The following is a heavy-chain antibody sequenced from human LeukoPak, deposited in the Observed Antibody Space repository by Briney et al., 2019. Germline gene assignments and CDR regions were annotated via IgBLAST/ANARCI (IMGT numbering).Heavy chain of an antibody. Sequence: GGSLRLSCAASGFTFSHAWMSWVRQAPGKGLEWVGRIKSEVDGGTTDYAAPVKGRFTIARDDSKNTLYLQMNSLKSEDTAVYYCTTIRGFCGGRSCLGYWGQGTLVTVSS. CDR1: GFTFSHAW. J-gene: IGHJ4*02. CDR2: IKSEVDGGTT. V-gene: IGHV3-15*01. CDR3: TTIRGFCGGRSCLGY. D-gene: IGHD2-15*01.